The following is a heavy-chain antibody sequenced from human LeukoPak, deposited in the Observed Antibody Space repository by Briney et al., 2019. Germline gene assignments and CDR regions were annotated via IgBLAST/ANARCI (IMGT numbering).Heavy chain of an antibody. V-gene: IGHV4-38-2*02. D-gene: IGHD6-13*01. Sequence: PSETLSLTCTVSGSSISSNHFWGWVRQPPGKGLEWIGSIYHSGTTYDNPSLKSRVTISVDTSKNQFSLKLSSVTAADTAVYYCARVPGSSWYGAVDYWGQGTLVTVSS. CDR3: ARVPGSSWYGAVDY. CDR1: GSSISSNHF. CDR2: IYHSGTT. J-gene: IGHJ4*02.